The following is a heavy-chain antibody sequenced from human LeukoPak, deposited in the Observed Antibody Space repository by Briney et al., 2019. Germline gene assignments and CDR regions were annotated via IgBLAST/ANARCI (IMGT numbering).Heavy chain of an antibody. CDR2: ISSNGGST. J-gene: IGHJ6*03. Sequence: VGSHRLSRAKSRLTFSRYAMQGVRRAPGKRIKYVSAISSNGGSTYYANSVKGRFTISRDNSKNTLYLQMGSLRAEDMAVYYCARSLWFGELSYYYYMDVWGKGTTVTVSS. CDR3: ARSLWFGELSYYYYMDV. V-gene: IGHV3-64*01. CDR1: RLTFSRYA. D-gene: IGHD3-10*01.